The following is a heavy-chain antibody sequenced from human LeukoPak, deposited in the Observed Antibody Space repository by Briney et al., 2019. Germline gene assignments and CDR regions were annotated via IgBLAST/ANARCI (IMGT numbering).Heavy chain of an antibody. D-gene: IGHD6-6*01. CDR3: ARDPSGYNWFDP. J-gene: IGHJ5*02. CDR2: IYYSGST. V-gene: IGHV4-59*01. CDR1: GFTFSSYA. Sequence: GALRLSRAASGFTFSSYAMSWIRQPPGKGLEWIGYIYYSGSTNYNPSLKSRVTISVDTSKNQFSLKLSSVTAADTAVYYCARDPSGYNWFDPWGQGTLVTVSS.